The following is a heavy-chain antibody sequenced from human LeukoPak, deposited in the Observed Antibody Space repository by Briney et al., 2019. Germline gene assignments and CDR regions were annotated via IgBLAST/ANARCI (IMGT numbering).Heavy chain of an antibody. J-gene: IGHJ6*03. CDR2: ISAYNGNT. CDR1: GYTFTSYG. V-gene: IGHV1-18*01. Sequence: GASVKVSCKASGYTFTSYGISWVRQAPGQGLEWMGWISAYNGNTDYAQKLQGRVTMTTDTSTSTAYMELRSLRSDDTAVYYCARGGTTVTSYYYYYYYMDVWGKGTRSPSP. CDR3: ARGGTTVTSYYYYYYYMDV. D-gene: IGHD4-11*01.